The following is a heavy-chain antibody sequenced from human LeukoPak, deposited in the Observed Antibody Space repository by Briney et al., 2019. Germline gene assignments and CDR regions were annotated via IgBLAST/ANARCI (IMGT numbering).Heavy chain of an antibody. D-gene: IGHD3-16*02. CDR2: INMFNGNT. CDR3: ARVVGNYVWGSYRPEGCFDS. CDR1: GYTFTSYA. J-gene: IGHJ4*02. V-gene: IGHV1-18*01. Sequence: ASVKVSCKASGYTFTSYAISWVRQAPGQGPEWMGWINMFNGNTNYAQKLQGRVAMTTDTSTSTAYMELRSLRSDDTAVYYCARVVGNYVWGSYRPEGCFDSWGQGTLVTVSS.